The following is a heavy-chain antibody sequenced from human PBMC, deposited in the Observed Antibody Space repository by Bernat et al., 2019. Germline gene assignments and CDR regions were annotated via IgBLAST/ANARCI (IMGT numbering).Heavy chain of an antibody. CDR2: ISGSGAGT. CDR3: AKEGSPAPYYDDSSGTFDY. D-gene: IGHD3-22*01. Sequence: EVQLVESGGGLVQPGGSLRLSCAASGFTFSSYAMSWVRQAPGKGLEWVSAISGSGAGTSSAYSVTGRFTNSREHSKNTLSLQRNSLRAEDTAVYYCAKEGSPAPYYDDSSGTFDYWGQGTLVTVSS. V-gene: IGHV3-23*04. CDR1: GFTFSSYA. J-gene: IGHJ4*02.